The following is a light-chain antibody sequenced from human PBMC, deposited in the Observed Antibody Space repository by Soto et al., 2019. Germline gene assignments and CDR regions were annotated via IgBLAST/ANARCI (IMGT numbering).Light chain of an antibody. V-gene: IGLV2-14*01. CDR1: SSDIGGYKY. CDR2: EVS. Sequence: QSALTQPASVSGSPGQSITISCTGTSSDIGGYKYVSWYQQHPGNAPKLMIYEVSNRPSGVSNRFSGSKSGNTASLTISGLQAEDEADYYCSSYTTNTTLVFGGGTKVTVL. J-gene: IGLJ3*02. CDR3: SSYTTNTTLV.